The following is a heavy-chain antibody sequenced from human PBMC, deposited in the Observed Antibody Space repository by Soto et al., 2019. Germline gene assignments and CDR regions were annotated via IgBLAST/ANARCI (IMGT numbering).Heavy chain of an antibody. CDR1: GYTFTSYD. Sequence: ASVKVSCKASGYTFTSYDINWVRQATGQGLEWMGWMNPNSGNTGYAQKFQGRVTMTRNTSISTAYMELSSLRSEDTAVYYCARARWELLAYYFDYWGQGTLVTVSS. CDR2: MNPNSGNT. D-gene: IGHD1-26*01. J-gene: IGHJ4*02. CDR3: ARARWELLAYYFDY. V-gene: IGHV1-8*01.